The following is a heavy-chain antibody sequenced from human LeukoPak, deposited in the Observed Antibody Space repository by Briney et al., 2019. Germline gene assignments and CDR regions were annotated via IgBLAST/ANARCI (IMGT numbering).Heavy chain of an antibody. D-gene: IGHD6-13*01. Sequence: SETLSLTCTVSVGSTSSVDSYWSWIRQPPGKGLEWIGNIYYSGSTYYNPSLKSRVTISVDTSKNQFSLKLSSVTAADTAVYYCARVTRARAAAGHFDYWGQGTLVTVSS. CDR3: ARVTRARAAAGHFDY. J-gene: IGHJ4*02. CDR2: IYYSGST. CDR1: VGSTSSVDSY. V-gene: IGHV4-30-4*01.